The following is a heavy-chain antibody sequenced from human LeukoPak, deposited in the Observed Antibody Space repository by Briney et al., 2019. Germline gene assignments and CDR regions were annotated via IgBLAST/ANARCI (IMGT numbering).Heavy chain of an antibody. V-gene: IGHV3-20*04. D-gene: IGHD3-16*01. CDR3: ARGRRRFGYYYYYMDV. CDR2: INWNGGST. Sequence: GGSLRLSCAASGFTFDDYGMSWVRQAPGKGLEWVSGINWNGGSTGYADSAKGRFTISRDNAKNSLYLQMNSLRAEDTALYYCARGRRRFGYYYYYMDVWGKGTTVTVSS. J-gene: IGHJ6*03. CDR1: GFTFDDYG.